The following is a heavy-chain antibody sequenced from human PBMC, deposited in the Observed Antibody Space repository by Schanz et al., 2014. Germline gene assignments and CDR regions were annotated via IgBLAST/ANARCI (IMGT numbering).Heavy chain of an antibody. CDR3: ARDAADFYDILTEEDY. CDR2: ICSSGNTI. Sequence: EVQLLDSGGGLVQPGGSLRLSCAASGFTFSTYAMSWVRQAPGKGLEWVSYICSSGNTIYYADSVKGRFTISRDNAKNSLYLQMNSLRAEDTAVYYCARDAADFYDILTEEDYWGQGTLVTVSS. D-gene: IGHD3-9*01. CDR1: GFTFSTYA. J-gene: IGHJ4*02. V-gene: IGHV3-48*04.